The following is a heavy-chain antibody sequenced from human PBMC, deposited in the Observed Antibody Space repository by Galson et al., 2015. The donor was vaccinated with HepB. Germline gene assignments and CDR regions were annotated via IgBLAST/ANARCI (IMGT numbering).Heavy chain of an antibody. Sequence: SLRLSCAASGFTFSSYAMHWVRQAPGKGLEWVAVISYDGSNKYYADSVKGRFTISRDNSKNTLYLQMNSLRAEDTAVYYCARDRAAAGRYFDYWGQGTLVTVSS. CDR3: ARDRAAAGRYFDY. J-gene: IGHJ4*02. D-gene: IGHD6-13*01. CDR1: GFTFSSYA. CDR2: ISYDGSNK. V-gene: IGHV3-30-3*01.